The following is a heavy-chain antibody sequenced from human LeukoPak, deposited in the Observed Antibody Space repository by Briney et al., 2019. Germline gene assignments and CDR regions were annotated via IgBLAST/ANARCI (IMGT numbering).Heavy chain of an antibody. CDR2: MNPNSGNT. CDR3: ARGGSVEASSLWDDAFDI. Sequence: ASVKVSCKASGYTFTSYDINWVRQATGQGLEWMGWMNPNSGNTGYAQKFQGRVTMTRNTSISTAYMELSSLRSEDTAVYYCARGGSVEASSLWDDAFDIWGQGTMVTVSS. V-gene: IGHV1-8*01. J-gene: IGHJ3*02. CDR1: GYTFTSYD. D-gene: IGHD6-19*01.